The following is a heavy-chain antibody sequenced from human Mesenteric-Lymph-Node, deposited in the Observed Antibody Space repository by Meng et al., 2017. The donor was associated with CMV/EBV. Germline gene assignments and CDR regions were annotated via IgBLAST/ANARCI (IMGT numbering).Heavy chain of an antibody. J-gene: IGHJ5*02. Sequence: ASVKVSCKASGYTFTNYYMHWVRQAPGQGLEWMGVIIPSGGSTDYAQKFQGRVTITRDTSTSTVYVELRSLKSEDTAIYYCARGGSGYSYRSWGQGTLVTVSS. CDR3: ARGGSGYSYRS. CDR1: GYTFTNYY. D-gene: IGHD5-18*01. V-gene: IGHV1-46*01. CDR2: IIPSGGST.